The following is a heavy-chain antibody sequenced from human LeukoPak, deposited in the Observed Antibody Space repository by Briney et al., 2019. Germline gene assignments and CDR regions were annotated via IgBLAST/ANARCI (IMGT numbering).Heavy chain of an antibody. J-gene: IGHJ4*02. D-gene: IGHD3-10*01. CDR1: GGSISSSNYF. CDR3: ASYYASGTSRFDY. Sequence: PSETLSLTCTVSGGSISSSNYFWGWIRQPPGKGLEWIGSINYRGTTRYNPSLKSRVTLSVDTSKNQFSLKLSSVTAADTAVYYCASYYASGTSRFDYWGQGTLVTVSS. V-gene: IGHV4-39*01. CDR2: INYRGTT.